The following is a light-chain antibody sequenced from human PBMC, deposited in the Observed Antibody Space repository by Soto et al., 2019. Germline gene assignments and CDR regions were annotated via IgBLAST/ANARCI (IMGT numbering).Light chain of an antibody. CDR3: ASYTDYNPLVX. Sequence: QSALTQPASVSGSPGQSIAISCTGSSSDIGAYNYVSWYQHHPGKAPKLIIYDVTSRPSWVSSRFSGAKSGNAASLIISGLQPEDEADYFCASYTDYNPLVXFGGGTKLTVL. J-gene: IGLJ2*01. V-gene: IGLV2-14*01. CDR1: SSDIGAYNY. CDR2: DVT.